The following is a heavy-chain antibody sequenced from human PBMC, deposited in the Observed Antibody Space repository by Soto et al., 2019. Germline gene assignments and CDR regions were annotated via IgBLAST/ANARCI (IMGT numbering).Heavy chain of an antibody. CDR1: GAGDTFSNYG. Sequence: QVHLVQSGAEVKSPGSAVKVSCQVSGAGDTFSNYGLNWVRQAPGQGLEWMGGTIPAFGTANYAEKFQGRVTIPADTSTPTAYMELSSLRSDDTAVYYCWRHDKTALPPLDSWGQGTLVSVSS. CDR2: TIPAFGTA. D-gene: IGHD1-1*01. V-gene: IGHV1-69*06. CDR3: WRHDKTALPPLDS. J-gene: IGHJ4*02.